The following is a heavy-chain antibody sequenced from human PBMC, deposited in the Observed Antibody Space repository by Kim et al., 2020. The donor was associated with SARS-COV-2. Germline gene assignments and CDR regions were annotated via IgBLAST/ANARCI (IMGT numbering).Heavy chain of an antibody. J-gene: IGHJ4*02. D-gene: IGHD1-26*01. CDR3: AKDQVGATSPYYFDY. CDR2: ISGSGVNT. CDR1: GFTFSSYA. Sequence: GGSLRLSCAASGFTFSSYAMSWVRQAPGKGLEWVSTISGSGVNTYYADSVKGRFTISRDNSKNTLYLQMNSLRAEDTAVYYCAKDQVGATSPYYFDYWGQGTLVTVSS. V-gene: IGHV3-23*01.